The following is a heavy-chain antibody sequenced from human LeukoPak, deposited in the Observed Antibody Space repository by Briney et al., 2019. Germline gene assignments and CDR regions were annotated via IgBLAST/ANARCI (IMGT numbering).Heavy chain of an antibody. D-gene: IGHD2-2*01. J-gene: IGHJ4*02. Sequence: GGSLRLSCAASGFTFSNYALSWVRLAPGKGLEWVSVISGSGDSTYYADSVKGRFTISRDNSKNTLYLQMNSLRAEDTALYYCANDCSSTACLAHWGQGTLVTVSS. CDR1: GFTFSNYA. CDR3: ANDCSSTACLAH. V-gene: IGHV3-23*01. CDR2: ISGSGDST.